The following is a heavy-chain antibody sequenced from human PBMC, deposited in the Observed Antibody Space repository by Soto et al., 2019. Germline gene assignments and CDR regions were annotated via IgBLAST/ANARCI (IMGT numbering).Heavy chain of an antibody. V-gene: IGHV4-4*02. CDR1: GASIGSGGW. D-gene: IGHD2-8*02. J-gene: IGHJ5*02. CDR2: IFHDGNT. CDR3: ARHEGWTGPDQ. Sequence: PSETLSLTCAVSGASIGSGGWWSWVRQPPGKGLEGIAEIFHDGNTNYSPSLKSRVTISVDKSQNQFSLNVYSVTAADTAVYYCARHEGWTGPDQWGQGTLVTVSS.